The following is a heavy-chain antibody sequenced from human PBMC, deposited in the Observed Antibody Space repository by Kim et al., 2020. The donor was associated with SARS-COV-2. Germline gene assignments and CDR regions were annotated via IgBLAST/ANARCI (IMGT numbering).Heavy chain of an antibody. CDR1: GYSFTSYW. V-gene: IGHV5-51*01. Sequence: GESLKISCKGSGYSFTSYWIGWVRQMPGKGLEWMGIIYPGDSDTRYSPSFQGQVTISADKSISTAYLQWSSLKASDTAMYYCARLDSSSWYGSYYYYGMDVWGQGTTVTVSS. D-gene: IGHD6-13*01. J-gene: IGHJ6*02. CDR2: IYPGDSDT. CDR3: ARLDSSSWYGSYYYYGMDV.